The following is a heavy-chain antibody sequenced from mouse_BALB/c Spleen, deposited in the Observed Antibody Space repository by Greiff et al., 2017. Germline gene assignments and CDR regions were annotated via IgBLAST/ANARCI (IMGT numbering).Heavy chain of an antibody. CDR3: ARHGGNYSYWYFDV. V-gene: IGHV5-6*02. CDR2: ISSGGSYT. D-gene: IGHD2-1*01. CDR1: GFTFSSYG. Sequence: DVKLVESGGDLVKPGGSLKLSCAASGFTFSSYGMSWVRQTPDKRLEWVATISSGGSYTYYPDSVKGRFTISRDNAKNTLYLQMSSLKSEDTAMYYCARHGGNYSYWYFDVWGAGTTVTVSS. J-gene: IGHJ1*01.